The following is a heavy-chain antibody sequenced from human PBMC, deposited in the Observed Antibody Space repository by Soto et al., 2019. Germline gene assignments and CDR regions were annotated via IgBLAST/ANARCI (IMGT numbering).Heavy chain of an antibody. CDR2: IIPIFGTA. J-gene: IGHJ5*02. CDR3: ARDLETMVRGVIGWFDP. D-gene: IGHD3-10*01. V-gene: IGHV1-69*01. Sequence: QVQLVQSGAEVQKPGSSVKVSCKASGGTFSSYAISWVRQAPGQGLAWMGGIIPIFGTANYAQKFQGRVTITADESTSTAYMELSSLRSEDTAVYYCARDLETMVRGVIGWFDPWGQGTLVTVSS. CDR1: GGTFSSYA.